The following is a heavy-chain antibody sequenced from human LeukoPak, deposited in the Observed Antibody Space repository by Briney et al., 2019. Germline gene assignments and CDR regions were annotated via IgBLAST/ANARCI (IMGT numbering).Heavy chain of an antibody. V-gene: IGHV3-11*01. CDR1: GFTFSDNC. Sequence: KPGGSLRLSCAASGFTFSDNCMNWIRQAPGKGLEWVSYISSGGSTLYYADSMEGRFTISKDNAKNSLYLQMNSLSAEDAAVYYCARDSGYEYDYWGQGTLVTVSS. J-gene: IGHJ4*02. D-gene: IGHD5-12*01. CDR2: ISSGGSTL. CDR3: ARDSGYEYDY.